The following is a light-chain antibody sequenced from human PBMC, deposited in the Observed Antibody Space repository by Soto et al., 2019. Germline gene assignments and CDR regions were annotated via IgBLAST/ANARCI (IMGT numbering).Light chain of an antibody. CDR3: QQYLTTPHT. CDR1: QTIFYNSRNKDF. V-gene: IGKV4-1*01. CDR2: WAS. Sequence: DIVMTQSPDSLAVSLGERATINCKSSQTIFYNSRNKDFLAWYQQKPGHPPKLLIYWASTRESGVPDRFRGSGSGTDFTLTISSLQAEDVALYFCQQYLTTPHTFGQGTRLEIK. J-gene: IGKJ2*01.